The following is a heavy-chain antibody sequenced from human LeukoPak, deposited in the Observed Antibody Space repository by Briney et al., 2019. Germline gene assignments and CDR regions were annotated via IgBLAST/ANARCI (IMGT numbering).Heavy chain of an antibody. V-gene: IGHV5-51*01. Sequence: GASLQISCKGSGYSFTSYWIGWVRPMPGKGLEWMGIIYPGDSDTRYSPSFQGQVTISADKSISTAYLQWSSLKASDTAMYYCARRRYYGSGSQENWFDPWGQGTLVTVSS. CDR1: GYSFTSYW. J-gene: IGHJ5*02. CDR3: ARRRYYGSGSQENWFDP. CDR2: IYPGDSDT. D-gene: IGHD3-10*01.